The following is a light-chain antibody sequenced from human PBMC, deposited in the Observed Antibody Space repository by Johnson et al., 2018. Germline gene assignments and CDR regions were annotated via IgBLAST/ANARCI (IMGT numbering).Light chain of an antibody. CDR1: SSNIGNNY. V-gene: IGLV1-51*02. CDR3: GTWYCSLSAGNV. Sequence: QSVLTQPPSVSAAPGQKVTISCSGSSSNIGNNYVSWYQQLPGTAPKLLIYENNKRPSGIPDRFSCSKSGTSATLGITGLQTGDEADYYCGTWYCSLSAGNVCGTGTKVTVL. CDR2: ENN. J-gene: IGLJ1*01.